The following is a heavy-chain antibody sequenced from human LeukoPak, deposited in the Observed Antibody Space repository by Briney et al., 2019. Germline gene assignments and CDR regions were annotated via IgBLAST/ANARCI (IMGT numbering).Heavy chain of an antibody. D-gene: IGHD2-2*01. CDR3: ARASGYCSSTSCYAYYYYYMDV. J-gene: IGHJ6*03. CDR2: INHSGST. Sequence: SETLSLTCAVYGGSFSGYYWSWIRQPPGKGLEWIGEINHSGSTNYNPSLKSRVTISVDTSKNQFSLKLSSVTAPDTAVYYCARASGYCSSTSCYAYYYYYMDVWGKGTTVTVSS. V-gene: IGHV4-34*01. CDR1: GGSFSGYY.